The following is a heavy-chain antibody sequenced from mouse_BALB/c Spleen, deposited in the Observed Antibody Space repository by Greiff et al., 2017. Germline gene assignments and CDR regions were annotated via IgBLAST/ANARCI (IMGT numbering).Heavy chain of an antibody. D-gene: IGHD2-1*01. CDR1: GFTFSSFG. CDR2: ISSGSSTI. Sequence: EVNVVESGGGLVQPGGSRKLSCAASGFTFSSFGMHWVRQAPEKGLEWVAYISSGSSTIYYADTVKGRFTISRDNPKNTLFLQMTSLRSEDTAMYYCASGGNYPYAMDYWGQGTSVTVSS. V-gene: IGHV5-17*02. CDR3: ASGGNYPYAMDY. J-gene: IGHJ4*01.